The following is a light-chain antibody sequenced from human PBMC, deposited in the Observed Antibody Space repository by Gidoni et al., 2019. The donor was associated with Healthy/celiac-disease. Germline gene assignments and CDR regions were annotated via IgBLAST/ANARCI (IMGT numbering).Light chain of an antibody. J-gene: IGKJ1*01. Sequence: DIQMTQSPSSLSASVGDRVTITCRASQSISSYLNWYPQKPGKAPKLLIYAASSLQSWVPSRFSGSGSGTDFTLTISSLQPEDFATYYCQQSYSTLWTFGQGTKVEIK. CDR2: AAS. CDR1: QSISSY. CDR3: QQSYSTLWT. V-gene: IGKV1-39*01.